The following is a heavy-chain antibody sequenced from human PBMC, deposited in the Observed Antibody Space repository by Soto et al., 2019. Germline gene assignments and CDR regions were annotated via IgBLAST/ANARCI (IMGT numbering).Heavy chain of an antibody. CDR2: MFHSGST. CDR1: GYFISSGYY. Sequence: PSETLSLTCAVSGYFISSGYYWGWIRQPPGKGLEWIGSMFHSGSTHYNPSLKSRVTISVDTSKNHFSLRLSSATASDTAVYYCARGHIVVVPTVGWFDPWGQGTLVTVSS. D-gene: IGHD2-2*01. J-gene: IGHJ5*02. V-gene: IGHV4-38-2*01. CDR3: ARGHIVVVPTVGWFDP.